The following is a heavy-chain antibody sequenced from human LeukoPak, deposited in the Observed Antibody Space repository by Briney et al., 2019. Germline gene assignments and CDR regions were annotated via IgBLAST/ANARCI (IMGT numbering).Heavy chain of an antibody. CDR3: ASGFAGAVAGPFDY. V-gene: IGHV4-59*08. CDR2: IYYTGST. Sequence: SETLSLTCTVSGGSISSYCWSWIRQPPGKGLEWIGYIYYTGSTNYNPSLKSRVTISVDTSKNQFSLKLSSVTAADTAVYYCASGFAGAVAGPFDYWGQGTLVTVSS. J-gene: IGHJ4*02. D-gene: IGHD6-19*01. CDR1: GGSISSYC.